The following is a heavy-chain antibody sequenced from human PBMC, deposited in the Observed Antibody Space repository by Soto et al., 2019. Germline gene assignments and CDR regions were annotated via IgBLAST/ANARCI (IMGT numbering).Heavy chain of an antibody. CDR2: ISSSSYI. Sequence: PGGSLRLSCAACGFTFSSYSMNWVRQAPGKGLEWVSSISSSSYIYYADSVKGRFTISRDNAKNSLYLQMNSLRAEDTAVYYCARGTAAAAFDIWGQGTMVTVS. J-gene: IGHJ3*02. V-gene: IGHV3-21*01. CDR3: ARGTAAAAFDI. D-gene: IGHD6-13*01. CDR1: GFTFSSYS.